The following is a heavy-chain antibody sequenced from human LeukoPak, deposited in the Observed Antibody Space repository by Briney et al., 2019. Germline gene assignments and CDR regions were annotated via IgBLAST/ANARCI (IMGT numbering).Heavy chain of an antibody. CDR2: INPNSGGT. J-gene: IGHJ5*02. V-gene: IGHV1-2*02. Sequence: GASVKVSCKASGYTFTGYYMHWVRQAPGQGLEWMGWINPNSGGTNYAQKFQGRVTMTRDTSISTAYMELNRLRSDDTAVYYCARDYGDYGDLNWFDPWGQGTLATVSS. D-gene: IGHD4-17*01. CDR1: GYTFTGYY. CDR3: ARDYGDYGDLNWFDP.